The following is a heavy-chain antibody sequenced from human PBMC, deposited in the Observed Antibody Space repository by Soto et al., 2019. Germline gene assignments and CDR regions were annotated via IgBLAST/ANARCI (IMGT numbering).Heavy chain of an antibody. V-gene: IGHV3-23*01. J-gene: IGHJ6*02. Sequence: EVQLLESGGGLVQPGGSLRLSCAASGFTFSSYAMSWVRQARGKGLEWVSAISGSGGTTYYADSVKGRFTISRDNSKNTVYLQMNSLRAEDTAVYYCARPKSGSGSYYYCAMDGWGQGTAVTVSS. CDR3: ARPKSGSGSYYYCAMDG. D-gene: IGHD3-10*01. CDR2: ISGSGGTT. CDR1: GFTFSSYA.